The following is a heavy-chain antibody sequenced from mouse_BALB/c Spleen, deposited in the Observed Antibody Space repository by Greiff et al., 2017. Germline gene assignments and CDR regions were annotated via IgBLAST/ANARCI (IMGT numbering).Heavy chain of an antibody. Sequence: VQLKESGPSLVKPSQTLSLTCSVTGDSITSGYWNWIRKFPGNKLEYMGYISYSGSTYYNPSLKSRISITRDTSKNQYYLQLNSVTTEDTATYYCARKGGAGTGYFDYWGQGTTLTVSS. D-gene: IGHD4-1*01. CDR1: GDSITSGY. V-gene: IGHV3-8*02. CDR2: ISYSGST. CDR3: ARKGGAGTGYFDY. J-gene: IGHJ2*01.